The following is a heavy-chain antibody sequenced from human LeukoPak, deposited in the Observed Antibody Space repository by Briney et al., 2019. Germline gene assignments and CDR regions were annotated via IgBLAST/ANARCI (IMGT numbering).Heavy chain of an antibody. CDR3: ARDHPSSSDAFDI. V-gene: IGHV1-69*13. J-gene: IGHJ3*02. CDR2: IIPIFGTA. Sequence: GASVKVSCKASGGTFSSYAISWVRQAPGQGLEWMGGIIPIFGTANYAQKFQGRVTITADESTSTAYMELSSLRSEDTAVYYCARDHPSSSDAFDIWGQGTMVTVSS. CDR1: GGTFSSYA. D-gene: IGHD6-6*01.